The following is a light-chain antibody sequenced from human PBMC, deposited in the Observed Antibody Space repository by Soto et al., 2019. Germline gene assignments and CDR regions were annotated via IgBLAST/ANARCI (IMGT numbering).Light chain of an antibody. J-gene: IGKJ4*01. CDR3: QQYIRWPLT. CDR2: DAS. CDR1: QDVSSK. Sequence: EMVVTQSPATLSVSPGERVTLSCRTSQDVSSKLAWYQQKPGQPPSLLIYDASTRATGTPARFGGSGSGTEFTLAVSSLQSEDYALYFCQQYIRWPLTFGGGTKVDIK. V-gene: IGKV3D-15*01.